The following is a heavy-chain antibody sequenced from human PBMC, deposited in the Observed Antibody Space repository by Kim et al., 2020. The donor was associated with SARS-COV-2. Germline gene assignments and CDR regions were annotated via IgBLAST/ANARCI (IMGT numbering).Heavy chain of an antibody. V-gene: IGHV3-48*01. J-gene: IGHJ4*02. Sequence: GGSLRLSCETSGFTFSTYSMNWVRQAPGKGLEWVSYISFSSTTIYYADSVKGRFTISRDNAKNSLSLQMTSLRAEDTAVNYLGRDNSGNFDAWCQGTLVT. CDR3: GRDNSGNFDA. CDR2: ISFSSTTI. D-gene: IGHD2-15*01. CDR1: GFTFSTYS.